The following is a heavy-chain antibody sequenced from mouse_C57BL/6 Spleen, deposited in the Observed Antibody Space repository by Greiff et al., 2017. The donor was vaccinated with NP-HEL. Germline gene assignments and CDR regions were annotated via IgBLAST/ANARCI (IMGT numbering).Heavy chain of an antibody. J-gene: IGHJ3*01. D-gene: IGHD2-4*01. CDR2: ILPGSGST. V-gene: IGHV1-9*01. Sequence: QVQLKESGAELMKPGASVKLSCKATGYTFTGYWIEWVKQRPGHGLEWIGEILPGSGSTNYNEKFKGKATFTSDTSSHTAYMQLSSLTTEDSAIYYCARVGDDYPWFAYWGQGTLVTVSA. CDR3: ARVGDDYPWFAY. CDR1: GYTFTGYW.